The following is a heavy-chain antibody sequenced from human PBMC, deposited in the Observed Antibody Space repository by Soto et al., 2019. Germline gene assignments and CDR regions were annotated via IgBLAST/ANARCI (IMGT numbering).Heavy chain of an antibody. Sequence: QVQLQESGPGLVKPSETLSLTCTVSGGSINNHYWSWIRQPPGKGLEWIGYIYYSGSTNYNPSLKSRVTISVDTSKNHFSLILTSLTASHTVIYYCARANCYSEFWGQGILVTVSS. CDR1: GGSINNHY. J-gene: IGHJ4*02. D-gene: IGHD7-27*01. CDR2: IYYSGST. V-gene: IGHV4-59*11. CDR3: ARANCYSEF.